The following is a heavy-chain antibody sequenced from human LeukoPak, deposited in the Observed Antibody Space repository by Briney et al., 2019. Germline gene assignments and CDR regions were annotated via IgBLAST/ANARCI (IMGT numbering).Heavy chain of an antibody. D-gene: IGHD3-9*01. Sequence: GASVKVSCKASGYSFTNYGINWVRQAPGQGLEWMGWINPNSGGTNYAQKFQGRVTMTRDTSISTAYMELSRLRSDDTAVYYCARDLSDILTGCSYWGQGTLVTVSS. J-gene: IGHJ4*02. CDR1: GYSFTNYG. CDR2: INPNSGGT. V-gene: IGHV1-2*02. CDR3: ARDLSDILTGCSY.